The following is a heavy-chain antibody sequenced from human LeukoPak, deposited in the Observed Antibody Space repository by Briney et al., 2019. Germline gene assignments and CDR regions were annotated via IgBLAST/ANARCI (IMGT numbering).Heavy chain of an antibody. D-gene: IGHD6-13*01. V-gene: IGHV3-7*01. Sequence: GGSLRLPCAASGFTFSSYWMTWVRQAPGKGLEWVANIREDGSEKYYVDSVKGRFTVSRDNAKNSLYLQMNSLRAEDTAVYYCARMGPLSVSSSWYRAAYYYYYYYMDVWGKGTTVTVSS. J-gene: IGHJ6*03. CDR3: ARMGPLSVSSSWYRAAYYYYYYYMDV. CDR2: IREDGSEK. CDR1: GFTFSSYW.